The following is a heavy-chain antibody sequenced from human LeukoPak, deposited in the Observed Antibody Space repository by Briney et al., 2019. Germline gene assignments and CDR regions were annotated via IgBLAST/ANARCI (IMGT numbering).Heavy chain of an antibody. J-gene: IGHJ6*02. D-gene: IGHD3-10*01. CDR1: GFTFSNYG. Sequence: PGRSLRLSCAASGFTFSNYGMHWVRQAPGKVLEWVGVVSHDGSIKYYADSVKGRFTISRDNSKNTLYLQMNSLRAEDTAVYYCAKDHIWFGELFKYGMDVWGQGTTVTVSS. CDR2: VSHDGSIK. V-gene: IGHV3-30*18. CDR3: AKDHIWFGELFKYGMDV.